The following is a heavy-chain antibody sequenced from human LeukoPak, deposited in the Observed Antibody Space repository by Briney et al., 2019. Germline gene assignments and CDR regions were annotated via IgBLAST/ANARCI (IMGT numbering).Heavy chain of an antibody. J-gene: IGHJ5*02. CDR2: INPNSGGT. V-gene: IGHV1-2*02. D-gene: IGHD4-23*01. Sequence: GASVKVSCKASGYIFSGYYMHWVRQAPGQGLEWMGWINPNSGGTNYAQKFQGRVTMTSDTSISTAYMELSRLRSDDTAVYYCARDSDHGGVYNWFDPWGQGTLVIVSS. CDR1: GYIFSGYY. CDR3: ARDSDHGGVYNWFDP.